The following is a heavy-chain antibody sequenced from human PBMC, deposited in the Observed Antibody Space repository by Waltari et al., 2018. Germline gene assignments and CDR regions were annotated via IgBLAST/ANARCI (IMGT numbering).Heavy chain of an antibody. CDR1: GFTFNTYW. V-gene: IGHV3-7*01. CDR2: INPDGSQK. J-gene: IGHJ4*02. Sequence: EVQLVASGGGLVQPGGSLRLSCAASGFTFNTYWMKWIRQAPGKGLEWVDNINPDGSQKFYVDSVKGRFNVSRDNAQNSLYLQMNNLRAEDTAVYYCTTLARGESGDYWGQGTLVTVSS. D-gene: IGHD3-10*01. CDR3: TTLARGESGDY.